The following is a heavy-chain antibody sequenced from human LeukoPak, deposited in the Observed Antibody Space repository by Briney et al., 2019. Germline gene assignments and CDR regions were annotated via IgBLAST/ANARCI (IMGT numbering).Heavy chain of an antibody. Sequence: SETLSLTCAVYGGSFSGYYWSWIRQPPGKGLEWIGEIKHSGSTNYNPSLKSRVTISVDTSKNQFSLKLSSVTAADTAVYYCARVKRITMVRGVIITEYYFDYWGQGTLVTVSS. V-gene: IGHV4-34*01. CDR2: IKHSGST. CDR3: ARVKRITMVRGVIITEYYFDY. J-gene: IGHJ4*02. CDR1: GGSFSGYY. D-gene: IGHD3-10*01.